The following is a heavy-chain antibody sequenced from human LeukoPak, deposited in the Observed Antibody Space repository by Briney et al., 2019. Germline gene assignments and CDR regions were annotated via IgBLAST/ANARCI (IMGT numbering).Heavy chain of an antibody. CDR3: ARLVNQPLNWFLSTSGGKFDY. CDR1: GGSFSGYY. Sequence: PSETLSLTCAVYGGSFSGYYWSWIRQPPGKGLEWIGEINHSGSTNYNPSLKSRVTISVDTSKNQFSLKLSSVTAADTAVYYCARLVNQPLNWFLSTSGGKFDYWGQGTLVTVSS. D-gene: IGHD1-1*01. CDR2: INHSGST. J-gene: IGHJ4*02. V-gene: IGHV4-34*01.